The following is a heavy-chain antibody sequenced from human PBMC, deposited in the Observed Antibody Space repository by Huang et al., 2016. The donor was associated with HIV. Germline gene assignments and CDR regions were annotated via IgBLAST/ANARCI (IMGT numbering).Heavy chain of an antibody. CDR1: GGTFSSYG. CDR3: ARAPIAGGGRDFDEGAEYDY. D-gene: IGHD6-13*01. CDR2: IIPIFGTG. V-gene: IGHV1-69*01. J-gene: IGHJ4*02. Sequence: QVKLVQSGAEVKKPGSSVKVSCKASGGTFSSYGISWVRQAPGPGLEWMGGIIPIFGTGKYAQKFQDRVTITADESTSTTYMEVSSLRSEDTAVYYCARAPIAGGGRDFDEGAEYDYWGQGTLVTVSS.